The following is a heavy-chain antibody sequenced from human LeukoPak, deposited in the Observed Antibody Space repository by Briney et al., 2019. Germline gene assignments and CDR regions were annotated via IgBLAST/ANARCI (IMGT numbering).Heavy chain of an antibody. D-gene: IGHD6-13*01. CDR2: INPSGGRT. Sequence: ASVKVSCKSSGYTFTSYYMHWVRQAPGQGRAWMGIINPSGGRTSYAQKFQGRVTMTRDTSTSTVYMELSSLRSEDTAVYYCAPQRIAAAGEFDYWGQGTLVTVSS. V-gene: IGHV1-46*01. J-gene: IGHJ4*02. CDR3: APQRIAAAGEFDY. CDR1: GYTFTSYY.